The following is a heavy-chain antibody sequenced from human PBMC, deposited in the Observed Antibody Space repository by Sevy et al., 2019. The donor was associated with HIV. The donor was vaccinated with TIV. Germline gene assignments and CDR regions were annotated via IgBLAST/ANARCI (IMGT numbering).Heavy chain of an antibody. CDR2: INPKTGGT. D-gene: IGHD3-22*01. CDR1: GYTFTGYY. CDR3: ARMGDYFDTRGYYPLKY. V-gene: IGHV1-2*02. J-gene: IGHJ4*02. Sequence: ASVKVSCKASGYTFTGYYVHWLRQAPGQGLEWMGWINPKTGGTYFAKKFQDRVTMTTGTSITTAYLELSGLRFDDKAVYYCARMGDYFDTRGYYPLKYWGQGTLVTVSS.